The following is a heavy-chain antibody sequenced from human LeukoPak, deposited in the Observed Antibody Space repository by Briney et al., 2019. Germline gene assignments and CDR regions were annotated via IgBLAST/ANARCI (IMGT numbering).Heavy chain of an antibody. J-gene: IGHJ3*02. CDR1: GNNFNSYV. V-gene: IGHV1-69*04. D-gene: IGHD3-22*01. CDR3: TREGVYSPDGSGYHRDAFDI. Sequence: SVKVSCKASGNNFNSYVITWVRQAPGQGLEWMGRIIPILDVANSAQKFRGRVTITADKSTNTAHMELSSLTSEDTAVYYCTREGVYSPDGSGYHRDAFDIWGQGTLVIVSS. CDR2: IIPILDVA.